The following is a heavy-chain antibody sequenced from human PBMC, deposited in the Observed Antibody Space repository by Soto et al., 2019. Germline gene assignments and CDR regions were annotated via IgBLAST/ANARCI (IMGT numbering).Heavy chain of an antibody. D-gene: IGHD1-26*01. CDR2: ISSSSSYI. V-gene: IGHV3-21*01. J-gene: IGHJ4*02. Sequence: GGSLRLSCAASGFTFSSYSMNWVRQAPGKGLEWVSSISSSSSYIYYADSVKGRFTISRDNAKNSLYLQMNSLRAEDTAVYYCARDQEWELPFDYWGQGTLVTVSS. CDR3: ARDQEWELPFDY. CDR1: GFTFSSYS.